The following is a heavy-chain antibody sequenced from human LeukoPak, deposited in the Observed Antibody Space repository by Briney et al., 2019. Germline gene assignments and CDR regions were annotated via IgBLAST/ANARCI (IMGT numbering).Heavy chain of an antibody. J-gene: IGHJ4*02. V-gene: IGHV3-11*01. CDR2: ISSSVSTI. CDR1: RYTSTDYY. CDR3: ARDLPYDSSGRGGVDY. Sequence: GGALRVSSAAPRYTSTDYYISSSPETLRKGLWRGSYISSSVSTIYYADSVKGRFTISRDNAKNSLYLQMNSLRAEDTAVYYCARDLPYDSSGRGGVDYWGQGTLVTVSS. D-gene: IGHD3-22*01.